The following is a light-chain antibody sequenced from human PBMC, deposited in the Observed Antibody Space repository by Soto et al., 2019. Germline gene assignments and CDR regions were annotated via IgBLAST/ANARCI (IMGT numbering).Light chain of an antibody. J-gene: IGKJ2*01. CDR1: QSVSSN. CDR3: QQYNNWPPYT. CDR2: GAS. V-gene: IGKV3-15*01. Sequence: EIVMTQSPATLSVSPGERATLSCRASQSVSSNLAWYQQKPGQAPRLLIYGASTRATGIPARFSGSGSGTEFTLTISSLQSEDFAVYYCQQYNNWPPYTFGQGTQVDIK.